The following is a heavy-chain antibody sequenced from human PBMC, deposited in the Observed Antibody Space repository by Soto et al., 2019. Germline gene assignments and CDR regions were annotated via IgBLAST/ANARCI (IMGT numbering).Heavy chain of an antibody. J-gene: IGHJ6*02. CDR1: GYTFTSYG. CDR3: AGFRYSSSYYYYGMDV. CDR2: ISAYNGNT. Sequence: GASVKVSFKASGYTFTSYGISWVRQAPGQGLEWMGWISAYNGNTNYAQKLQGRVTMTTDTTTSTAYMELRSLRSDDTAVYYCAGFRYSSSYYYYGMDVWGQGTTVTVSS. V-gene: IGHV1-18*04. D-gene: IGHD6-6*01.